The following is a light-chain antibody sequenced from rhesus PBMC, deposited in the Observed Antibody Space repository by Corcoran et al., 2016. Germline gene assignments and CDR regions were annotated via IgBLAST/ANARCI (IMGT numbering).Light chain of an antibody. Sequence: DIQMTQSPSSLSASAGDTVTITCRASQSISSWLDWYQQKPGKAPKLLINKASSLKSGVPSRFSGSEAGTDFTLTISSLQPEDFATYYCLQYGSSPYSFGQGTKVEIK. CDR1: QSISSW. CDR2: KAS. CDR3: LQYGSSPYS. V-gene: IGKV1-22*01. J-gene: IGKJ2*01.